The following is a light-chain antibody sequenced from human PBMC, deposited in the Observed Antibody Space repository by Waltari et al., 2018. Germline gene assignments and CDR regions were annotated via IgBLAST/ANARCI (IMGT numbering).Light chain of an antibody. CDR1: SGDVGTHNL. J-gene: IGLJ2*01. CDR2: EVK. V-gene: IGLV2-23*02. CDR3: CSYAGDTTSL. Sequence: QSALTQPASVSGSPGQSITISCTGTSGDVGTHNLVSWYQQHPGTAPKLMIYEVKMRPSGVSNRFSGSKSGNTASLTISGLQAGDEADYYCCSYAGDTTSLFGGGTKLTVL.